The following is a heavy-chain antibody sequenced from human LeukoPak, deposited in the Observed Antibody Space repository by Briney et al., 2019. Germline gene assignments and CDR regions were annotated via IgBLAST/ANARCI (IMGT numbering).Heavy chain of an antibody. V-gene: IGHV1-69*05. CDR1: GGTFSSYA. CDR2: IIPVFGTA. Sequence: SVKVTCKASGGTFSSYAISWVRQAPGQGLEWMGGIIPVFGTANYAQKFQGRVTITTDESTSTAYMELSSLRSEDTAVYYCASDRYGSGSYYIAAEDWGQGTLVTVSS. J-gene: IGHJ4*02. D-gene: IGHD3-10*01. CDR3: ASDRYGSGSYYIAAED.